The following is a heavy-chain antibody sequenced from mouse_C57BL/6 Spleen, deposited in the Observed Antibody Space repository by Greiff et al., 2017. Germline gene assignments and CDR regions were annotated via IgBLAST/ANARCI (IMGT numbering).Heavy chain of an antibody. Sequence: LMKPGASVKLSCKATGYTFTGYWIEWVKQRPGHGLEWIGEILPGSGSTNYNEKFKGKATLTVDKSSSTAYMLLSSLTSEDSAVYFCAGATVVDYYAMDYWGQGTSVTVSS. CDR1: GYTFTGYW. CDR2: ILPGSGST. D-gene: IGHD1-1*01. J-gene: IGHJ4*01. CDR3: AGATVVDYYAMDY. V-gene: IGHV1-9*01.